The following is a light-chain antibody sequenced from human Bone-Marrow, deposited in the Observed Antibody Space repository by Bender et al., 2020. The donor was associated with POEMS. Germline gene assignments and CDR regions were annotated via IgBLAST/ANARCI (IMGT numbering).Light chain of an antibody. Sequence: SYELTQPPSVSVSPGQPASITCSGDELGDKLAFWFQQKAGQSPVLVIYQDRMRPSGIPERFSGSNSGYTATLTISGTQTMDEADYYCQAWDSGTAVFGGGTRVTVL. J-gene: IGLJ3*02. V-gene: IGLV3-1*01. CDR3: QAWDSGTAV. CDR2: QDR. CDR1: ELGDKL.